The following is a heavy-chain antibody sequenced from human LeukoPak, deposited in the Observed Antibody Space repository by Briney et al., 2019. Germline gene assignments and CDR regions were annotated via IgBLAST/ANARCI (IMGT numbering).Heavy chain of an antibody. V-gene: IGHV1-3*01. J-gene: IGHJ6*02. CDR2: INAGNGNI. CDR1: GHTSTTYA. D-gene: IGHD2-2*01. Sequence: ASVKVSCKASGHTSTTYAIHWMRQAPGQGLEWMGWINAGNGNIKYSQKLQGRVTITGDTSASTAYMELSSLRSEDTAVYYCARGYCSSTSCYMDVWGQGTTVT. CDR3: ARGYCSSTSCYMDV.